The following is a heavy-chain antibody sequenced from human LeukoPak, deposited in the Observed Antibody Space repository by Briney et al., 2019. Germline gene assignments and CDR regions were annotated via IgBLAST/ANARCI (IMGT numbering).Heavy chain of an antibody. D-gene: IGHD6-19*01. J-gene: IGHJ6*03. Sequence: SETLSLTCAVSGQSISSRFYWGWIRQPPGKGLEWIATMYHSGSAYYNPSLKSRATISVDTSRNQFSLKLSSVTAADTAVYYCAREGQWLVRGYYYMDVWGKGTTVTVSS. CDR3: AREGQWLVRGYYYMDV. V-gene: IGHV4-38-2*02. CDR1: GQSISSRFY. CDR2: MYHSGSA.